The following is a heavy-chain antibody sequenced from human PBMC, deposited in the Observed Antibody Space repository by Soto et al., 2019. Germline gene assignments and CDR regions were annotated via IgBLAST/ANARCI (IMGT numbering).Heavy chain of an antibody. D-gene: IGHD2-2*01. Sequence: QVQLVQSGAEVKKPGSSVKVSCKASEGTFSSYAISWVRQAPGQGLEWMGGIIPIFGTANYAQKFQGRVTITADESTSTAYMELSSLRSEDTAVYYCARVGLSCWIIRPRGWFDPWGQGTLVTVSS. CDR2: IIPIFGTA. CDR3: ARVGLSCWIIRPRGWFDP. CDR1: EGTFSSYA. V-gene: IGHV1-69*01. J-gene: IGHJ5*02.